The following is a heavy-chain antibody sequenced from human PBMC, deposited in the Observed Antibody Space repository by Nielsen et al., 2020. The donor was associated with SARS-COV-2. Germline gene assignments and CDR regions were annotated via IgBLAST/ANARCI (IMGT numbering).Heavy chain of an antibody. CDR1: GGSISSYY. CDR2: IYYSGST. V-gene: IGHV4-31*11. D-gene: IGHD3-22*01. CDR3: ARAPITMIVVVNAFDI. Sequence: SETLSLTCAVYGGSISSYYWSWIRQHPGKGLEWIGYIYYSGSTYYNPSLKSRVTISVDTSKNQFSLKLSSVTAADTAVYYCARAPITMIVVVNAFDIWGQGTMVTVSS. J-gene: IGHJ3*02.